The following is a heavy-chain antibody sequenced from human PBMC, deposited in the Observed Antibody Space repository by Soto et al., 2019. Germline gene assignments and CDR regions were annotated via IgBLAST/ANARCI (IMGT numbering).Heavy chain of an antibody. V-gene: IGHV3-23*01. Sequence: VGSLRLSCAASGFTFSSYAMSWVRQAPGKGLEWVSAISGSGGSTYYADSVKGRFTISRDNSKNTLYLQMNSLRAEDTAVYYCARESLAVAGRGYLDYWGQGTLVTVSS. CDR2: ISGSGGST. J-gene: IGHJ4*02. CDR1: GFTFSSYA. CDR3: ARESLAVAGRGYLDY. D-gene: IGHD6-19*01.